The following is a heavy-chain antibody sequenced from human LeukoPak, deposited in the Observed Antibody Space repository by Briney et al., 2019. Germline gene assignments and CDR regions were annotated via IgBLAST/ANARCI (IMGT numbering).Heavy chain of an antibody. V-gene: IGHV4-34*01. CDR3: ASATFYYDTSDSPGHFQH. J-gene: IGHJ1*01. D-gene: IGHD3-22*01. Sequence: SETLSLTCAVYGGSFSRYSWSWIRQPPGKGLEWIGEINHSGSTNYNPSLKGRVTISVDTSKKQFFLKLSSVTAADTAVYYCASATFYYDTSDSPGHFQHWGQGTLVTVSS. CDR2: INHSGST. CDR1: GGSFSRYS.